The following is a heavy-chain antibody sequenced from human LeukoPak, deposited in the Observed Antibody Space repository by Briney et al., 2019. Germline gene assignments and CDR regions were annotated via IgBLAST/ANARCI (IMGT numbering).Heavy chain of an antibody. CDR3: ARVEFGEYSSYFDG. Sequence: GGSLRLSCAASGFTFSSYWMSWVRQAPGKGLEWVANIKQDGFTKYYVDSVRGRFTISRDSAKNSLSLQMNSLRAEDTAVYYCARVEFGEYSSYFDGWGQGTLVTVSS. CDR2: IKQDGFTK. J-gene: IGHJ4*02. CDR1: GFTFSSYW. D-gene: IGHD3-10*01. V-gene: IGHV3-7*01.